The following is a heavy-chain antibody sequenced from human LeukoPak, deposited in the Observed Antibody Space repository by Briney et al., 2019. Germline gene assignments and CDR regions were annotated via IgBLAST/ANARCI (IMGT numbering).Heavy chain of an antibody. CDR1: GFSFSNYW. Sequence: GGSLRLSCAASGFSFSNYWMSWVRQAPGKWLHWVANIKQDGSEKFYVDSVKGRFTISRDNAKNSVFLQMNSLRVEDTAVYYCAMGGGYALAYWGEVTLVTV. CDR3: AMGGGYALAY. J-gene: IGHJ4*02. D-gene: IGHD5-12*01. V-gene: IGHV3-7*01. CDR2: IKQDGSEK.